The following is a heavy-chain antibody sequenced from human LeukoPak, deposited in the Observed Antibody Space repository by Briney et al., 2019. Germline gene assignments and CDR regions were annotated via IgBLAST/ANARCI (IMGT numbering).Heavy chain of an antibody. D-gene: IGHD2-8*01. V-gene: IGHV4-59*08. CDR2: INYSGSI. J-gene: IGHJ4*02. CDR3: ARLGPTILSYYFDS. Sequence: NPSETLSLTCTVSGGSISSLYWTWIRQPPGKGLEYIGYINYSGSIHYNPSLKSRGTIAIDTSKHQFSLKLTSVTAADTAVYFCARLGPTILSYYFDSWGQGALVTVSS. CDR1: GGSISSLY.